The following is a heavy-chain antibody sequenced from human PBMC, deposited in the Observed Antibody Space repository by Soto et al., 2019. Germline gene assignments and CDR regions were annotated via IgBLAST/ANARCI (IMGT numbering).Heavy chain of an antibody. CDR2: IWYDGSNK. CDR1: GFTFSSYG. Sequence: QVQLVESGGGVVQPGRSLRLSCVASGFTFSSYGMHWVRQAPGKGLEWVAVIWYDGSNKYYADSVKGRFTISRDNSKNTLYLQMNSLRAEDTAVYYCARELYGNDAFDIWGQGTMVTVSS. CDR3: ARELYGNDAFDI. J-gene: IGHJ3*02. V-gene: IGHV3-33*01. D-gene: IGHD4-17*01.